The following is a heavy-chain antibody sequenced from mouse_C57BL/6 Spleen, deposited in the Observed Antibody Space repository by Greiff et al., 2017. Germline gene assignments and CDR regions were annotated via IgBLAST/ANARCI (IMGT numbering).Heavy chain of an antibody. J-gene: IGHJ3*01. D-gene: IGHD2-3*01. V-gene: IGHV1-9*01. CDR1: GYTFTGYW. CDR3: AGEEWLLRGFAY. Sequence: VQRVESGAELMKPGASVKLSCKATGYTFTGYWIEWVKQRPGHGLEWIGEILPGSGSTNYNEKFKGKATFTADTSSNTAYMQLSSLTTEDSAIXDCAGEEWLLRGFAYWGQGTLVTVSA. CDR2: ILPGSGST.